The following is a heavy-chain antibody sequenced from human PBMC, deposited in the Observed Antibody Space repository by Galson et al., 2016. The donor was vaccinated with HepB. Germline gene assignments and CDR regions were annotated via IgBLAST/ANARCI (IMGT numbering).Heavy chain of an antibody. CDR3: ARDPRKTRYQLLEVYYYYYGMNG. V-gene: IGHV1-18*01. J-gene: IGHJ6*02. CDR2: INPYNGNT. Sequence: SVKVSCKASGYTFTSYGISWVRQAPGQGLEWMGWINPYNGNTNYAQKLQGRVTMTTDTSTSTAYMELRSLRSDDTAVYYCARDPRKTRYQLLEVYYYYYGMNGGGQGTTVTVSS. CDR1: GYTFTSYG. D-gene: IGHD2-2*01.